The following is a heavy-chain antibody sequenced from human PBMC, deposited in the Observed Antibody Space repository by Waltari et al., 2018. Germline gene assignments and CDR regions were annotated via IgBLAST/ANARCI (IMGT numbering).Heavy chain of an antibody. CDR2: INHSGST. D-gene: IGHD6-13*01. J-gene: IGHJ4*02. CDR3: ARGSRIAAAGYYFDY. CDR1: GGSCSGYY. V-gene: IGHV4-34*01. Sequence: QVQLQQWGAGVLKPSETLSLTCAVYGGSCSGYYWHWIRQPPGKGLEWLGEINHSGSTNYTPSLKSRVTISVDTSKHQFSLKLSSVTAADTAVYCCARGSRIAAAGYYFDYWGQGTLVTVSS.